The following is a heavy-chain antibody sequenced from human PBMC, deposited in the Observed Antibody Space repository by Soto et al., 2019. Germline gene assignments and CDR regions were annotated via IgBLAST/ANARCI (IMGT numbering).Heavy chain of an antibody. CDR1: GFTFTRYS. J-gene: IGHJ4*02. Sequence: GVSLRLSCAASGFTFTRYSMNWVRQAPGKGLEWVSSISSTTNYIYYGDSMKWRFTISRDNGKNSLYLEMNSLRAEDTAVYYCARESEDLTSNFDYWGQGTLVTVSS. V-gene: IGHV3-21*06. CDR2: ISSTTNYI. CDR3: ARESEDLTSNFDY.